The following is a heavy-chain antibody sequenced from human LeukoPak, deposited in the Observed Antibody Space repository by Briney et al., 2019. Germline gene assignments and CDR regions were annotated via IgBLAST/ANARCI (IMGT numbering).Heavy chain of an antibody. J-gene: IGHJ4*02. D-gene: IGHD6-19*01. CDR2: FRGSSGNT. V-gene: IGHV3-23*01. CDR3: AKREASSFEY. Sequence: GGSLRLSCVASGFTFSSSVMGWVRQAPGKGLEWVSTFRGSSGNTYYADSVKGRFTISRDISKNTLYLQMNSLRAEETAVYYCAKREASSFEYWGQGTLVTVSS. CDR1: GFTFSSSV.